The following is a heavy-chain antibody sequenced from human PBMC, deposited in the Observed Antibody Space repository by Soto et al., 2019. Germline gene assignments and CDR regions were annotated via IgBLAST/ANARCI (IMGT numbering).Heavy chain of an antibody. J-gene: IGHJ5*01. CDR3: ARLIGNSWLDS. CDR1: GDSVSSNDAT. V-gene: IGHV6-1*01. CDR2: TYYRSRWQT. Sequence: SQTLSLTCAISGDSVSSNDATWDWIRQSPSRGLEWLGRTYYRSRWQTDYEISVKSRISINPDTSNNKVSLQLNSVTPDDTAVYYCARLIGNSWLDSWGQGTLVTVSS. D-gene: IGHD3-16*01.